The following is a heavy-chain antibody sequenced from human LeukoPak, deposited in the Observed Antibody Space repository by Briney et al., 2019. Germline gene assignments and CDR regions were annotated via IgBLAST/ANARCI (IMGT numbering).Heavy chain of an antibody. CDR2: ISWNSGSI. CDR1: GFTFDDYA. CDR3: AKDRLGTYYYYGMDV. Sequence: GGSLRLSCAASGFTFDDYAMHWVRQAPGKGLEGVSGISWNSGSIGYADSVKGRFTISRDNAKNSVYLQMNSLRAEDTALYYCAKDRLGTYYYYGMDVWGQGTTVTVSS. V-gene: IGHV3-9*01. D-gene: IGHD7-27*01. J-gene: IGHJ6*02.